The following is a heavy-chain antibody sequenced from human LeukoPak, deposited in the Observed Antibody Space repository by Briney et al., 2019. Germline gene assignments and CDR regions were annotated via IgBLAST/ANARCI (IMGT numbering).Heavy chain of an antibody. Sequence: ASVKVSCKASGFTFTSYGITWVRQAPGQGLEWMGWINANNGNTNYAQNLQGRVTMTRDTSTTTAYMELRSLRSDDTAVYYCARVSYDFWSGYYFGYYYYMDVWGKGTTVTVSS. J-gene: IGHJ6*03. CDR2: INANNGNT. D-gene: IGHD3-3*01. V-gene: IGHV1-18*01. CDR3: ARVSYDFWSGYYFGYYYYMDV. CDR1: GFTFTSYG.